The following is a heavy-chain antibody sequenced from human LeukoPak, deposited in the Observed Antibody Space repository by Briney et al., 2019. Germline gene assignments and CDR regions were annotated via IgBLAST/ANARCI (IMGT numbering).Heavy chain of an antibody. CDR1: GYSFTSYR. CDR3: ARHSVTGTASFYAFNI. J-gene: IGHJ3*02. Sequence: GESLKISCKGSGYSFTSYRIGWVRQVPGKGLEWMGIIYPGDSVTRYSPSFQGQVTISVDKSISTAYLQWSSLKASDTVIYYCARHSVTGTASFYAFNIWGQGTMVTVSS. D-gene: IGHD1-7*01. V-gene: IGHV5-51*01. CDR2: IYPGDSVT.